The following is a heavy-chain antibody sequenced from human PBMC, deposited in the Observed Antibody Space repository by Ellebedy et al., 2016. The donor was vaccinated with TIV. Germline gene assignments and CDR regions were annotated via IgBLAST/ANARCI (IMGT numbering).Heavy chain of an antibody. CDR3: VRDHFWVFDS. Sequence: GESLKISXAASGFTFSSYAMSWVRQAPGKGLEWVSAISGRGDNAYYADSVKGRFTISRDNVKNSLDLQLRGLRDEDTAVYYCVRDHFWVFDSWGQGTLVTVSS. CDR2: ISGRGDNA. J-gene: IGHJ4*02. D-gene: IGHD3-3*02. CDR1: GFTFSSYA. V-gene: IGHV3-23*01.